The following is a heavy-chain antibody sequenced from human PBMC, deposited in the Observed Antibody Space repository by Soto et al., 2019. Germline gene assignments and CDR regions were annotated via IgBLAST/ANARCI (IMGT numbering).Heavy chain of an antibody. CDR2: ISGSGGST. Sequence: EVQLLESGGGLVQPGGSLRLSCAASGFTTSSYAMSWVRQAPGKGLEWVSAISGSGGSTYYADSVKGRFTISRDNSKNTLYLQMNSLRAEDTAVYYCAKDLSPLYYYYGMDVWGQGTTVTVSS. V-gene: IGHV3-23*01. CDR1: GFTTSSYA. J-gene: IGHJ6*02. CDR3: AKDLSPLYYYYGMDV.